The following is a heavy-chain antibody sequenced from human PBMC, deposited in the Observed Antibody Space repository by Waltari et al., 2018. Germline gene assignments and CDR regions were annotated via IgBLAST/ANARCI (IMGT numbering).Heavy chain of an antibody. CDR1: GGSISSYY. V-gene: IGHV4-4*07. D-gene: IGHD6-6*01. J-gene: IGHJ4*02. CDR2: IYTSGST. CDR3: AREAHGIAARPFDY. Sequence: QVQLQESGPGLVKPSETLSLTCTVSGGSISSYYWSWIRQPAGKGLEWIGRIYTSGSTNYNPSLKGRVTMSVDTSKNQFSLKLSSVTAADTAVYYCAREAHGIAARPFDYWGQGTLVTVSS.